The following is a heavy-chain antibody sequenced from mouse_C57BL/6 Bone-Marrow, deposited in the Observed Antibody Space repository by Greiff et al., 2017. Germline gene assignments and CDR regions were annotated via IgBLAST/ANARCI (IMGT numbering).Heavy chain of an antibody. D-gene: IGHD1-1*01. CDR2: IYPRSGNT. Sequence: VQLQQSGAELARPGASVKLSCKASGYTFTSYGISWVKQRTGQGLEWIGEIYPRSGNTYYNEKFKGKATLTADKSSSTAYMELRSLTSEDSAGYFCAREDYGSPFAYWGQGTLVTVSA. V-gene: IGHV1-81*01. CDR3: AREDYGSPFAY. CDR1: GYTFTSYG. J-gene: IGHJ3*01.